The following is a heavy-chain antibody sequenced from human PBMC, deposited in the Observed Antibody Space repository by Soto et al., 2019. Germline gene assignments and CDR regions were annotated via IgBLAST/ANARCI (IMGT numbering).Heavy chain of an antibody. CDR1: GFTFRSFT. J-gene: IGHJ5*02. CDR3: TRYASRDSSARGWFDP. D-gene: IGHD6-13*01. Sequence: GGSLRLSCAASGFTFRSFTMNWVRQAPGKGLEWVSTISSNSAYIYYTDALRGRFTISRDNAKNSLHLQMNSLRAEDTAVCYFTRYASRDSSARGWFDPWGPGTLVTVSS. V-gene: IGHV3-21*01. CDR2: ISSNSAYI.